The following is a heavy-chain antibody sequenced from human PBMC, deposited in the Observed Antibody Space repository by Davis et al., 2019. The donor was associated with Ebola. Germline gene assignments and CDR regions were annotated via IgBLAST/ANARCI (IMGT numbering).Heavy chain of an antibody. D-gene: IGHD3-22*01. Sequence: MPSETLSLTCTVSGGSISSGGYYWSWIRQHPGKGLEWIGYIYYSGSTYYNPSLRSRVTISVDTSKNQFSLKLSSVTAADTAVYYCARVSPYYYYDSSGYHKGGYYFDYWGQGTLVTVSS. CDR2: IYYSGST. CDR3: ARVSPYYYYDSSGYHKGGYYFDY. J-gene: IGHJ4*02. V-gene: IGHV4-31*03. CDR1: GGSISSGGYY.